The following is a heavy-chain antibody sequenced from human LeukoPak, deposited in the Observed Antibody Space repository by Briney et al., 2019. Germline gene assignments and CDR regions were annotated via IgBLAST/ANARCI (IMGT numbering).Heavy chain of an antibody. CDR2: IYYSGST. V-gene: IGHV4-59*12. J-gene: IGHJ4*02. Sequence: SETLSLTCTVSGGSISSYYWSWIRQPPGKGLEWIGYIYYSGSTNYNPSLKSRVTISVDTSKNQFSLKLSSVTAADTAVYYCARTGPAAIVFDYWGQGTLVTVSS. CDR3: ARTGPAAIVFDY. CDR1: GGSISSYY. D-gene: IGHD2-2*01.